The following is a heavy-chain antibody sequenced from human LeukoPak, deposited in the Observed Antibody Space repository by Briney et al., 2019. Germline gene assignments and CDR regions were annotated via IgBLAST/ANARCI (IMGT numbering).Heavy chain of an antibody. J-gene: IGHJ4*02. Sequence: PGGSLRLSCAASGFTFSSYSMNWVRQAPGKGLEWVSSISSSSSYIYYADSVKGRFTISRDNAKNSLYLQMNSLRAEDTAVYYCARGGEVLWFGSYRFFGFDYWGQGTLVTVSS. V-gene: IGHV3-21*01. CDR1: GFTFSSYS. CDR3: ARGGEVLWFGSYRFFGFDY. CDR2: ISSSSSYI. D-gene: IGHD3-10*01.